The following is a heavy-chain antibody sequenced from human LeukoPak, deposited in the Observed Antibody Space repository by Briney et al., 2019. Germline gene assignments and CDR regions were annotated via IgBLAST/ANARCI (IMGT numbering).Heavy chain of an antibody. Sequence: PSETLSLTCTVSGGSISSYHWSWIRQPPGKGLEWIGYIYYSGSTNYNPSLKSRVTISVDTSKNQFSLKLSSVTAADTAVYYCARGSYDFWSGYSDPYYYYYMDVWGKGTTVTVSS. CDR2: IYYSGST. CDR3: ARGSYDFWSGYSDPYYYYYMDV. D-gene: IGHD3-3*01. V-gene: IGHV4-59*01. CDR1: GGSISSYH. J-gene: IGHJ6*03.